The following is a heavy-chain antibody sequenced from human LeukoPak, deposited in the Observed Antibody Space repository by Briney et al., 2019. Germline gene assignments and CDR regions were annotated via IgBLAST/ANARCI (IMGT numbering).Heavy chain of an antibody. CDR1: GFTLSSYS. CDR2: ISYDGSNK. V-gene: IGHV3-30*03. J-gene: IGHJ6*02. CDR3: ARDRVAAAGTDNYYYYYGMDV. D-gene: IGHD6-13*01. Sequence: PGGSLRLSCAASGFTLSSYSMNWVRQAPGKGLEWVAVISYDGSNKYYADSVKGRFTISRDNSKNTLYLQMNSLRAEDTAVYYCARDRVAAAGTDNYYYYYGMDVWGQGTTVTVSS.